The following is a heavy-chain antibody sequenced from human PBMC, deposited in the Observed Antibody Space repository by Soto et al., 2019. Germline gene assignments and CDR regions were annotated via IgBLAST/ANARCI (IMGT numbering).Heavy chain of an antibody. D-gene: IGHD3-10*01. CDR2: IWFDGSDK. J-gene: IGHJ4*02. CDR3: ARDQGKVHFDY. CDR1: GFTFGRHG. V-gene: IGHV3-33*01. Sequence: QVQLVESGGDVVQPGTSLRLSCAATGFTFGRHGMLWVRQAPGKGPEWVAVIWFDGSDKYYADSVKGRFTISRDNPRNTLYLQMDNLRVEDTAVYYCARDQGKVHFDYWGQGTLVTVSS.